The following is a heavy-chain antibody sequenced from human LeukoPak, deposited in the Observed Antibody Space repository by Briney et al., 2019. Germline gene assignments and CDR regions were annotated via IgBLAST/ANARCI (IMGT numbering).Heavy chain of an antibody. CDR3: ARGFDYYDSTGSGY. D-gene: IGHD3-22*01. V-gene: IGHV3-9*01. Sequence: PGRSLRLSCAASGFTFDNYAMHWVRQAPGKGLEWVSGISWNSRSIGYADSVGGRFTISRDNAKNTLYLQMNSLRVEDTAVYYCARGFDYYDSTGSGYWGQGTLVTVSS. J-gene: IGHJ4*02. CDR1: GFTFDNYA. CDR2: ISWNSRSI.